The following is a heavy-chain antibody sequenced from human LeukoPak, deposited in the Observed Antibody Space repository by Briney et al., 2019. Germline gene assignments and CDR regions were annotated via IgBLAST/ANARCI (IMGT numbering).Heavy chain of an antibody. CDR1: GYSISSGYY. D-gene: IGHD3-16*01. Sequence: PSETLSLTCTVSGYSISSGYYWGWIRQPPGNGLEWIGSIYYSGSTYYNPSLKSRVTISVDMSKNQFSLKLSSVTAADTAVYYCARDRDMITFGGVMIWGQGTMVTVSS. CDR3: ARDRDMITFGGVMI. CDR2: IYYSGST. V-gene: IGHV4-38-2*02. J-gene: IGHJ3*02.